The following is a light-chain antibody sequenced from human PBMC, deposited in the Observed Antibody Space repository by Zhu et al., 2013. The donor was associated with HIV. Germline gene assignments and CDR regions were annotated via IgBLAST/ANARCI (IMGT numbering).Light chain of an antibody. CDR3: QRYDILQST. CDR1: QDINNY. V-gene: IGKV1-33*01. Sequence: DIHMTQSPSSLSASVGDRVTITCQASQDINNYLNWYQQKPGTAPKLLIYDASNLETGVPSRFSGSGSGTDFTLTISSLQPEDLATYYCQRYDILQSTFGQGTKLDIK. CDR2: DAS. J-gene: IGKJ2*02.